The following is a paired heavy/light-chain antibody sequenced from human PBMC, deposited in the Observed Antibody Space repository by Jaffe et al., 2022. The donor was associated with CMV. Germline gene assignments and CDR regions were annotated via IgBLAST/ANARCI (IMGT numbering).Light chain of an antibody. J-gene: IGLJ2*01. Sequence: QSVLTQPPSASGTPGQRVTISCSGSSSNIGTNYVYWYQQFPGTAPKVLIYRSNQRPSGVPDRFSGSKSGTSASLAISGLRSEDEADYYCAAWDDSLSVVVFGGGTKLTVL. V-gene: IGLV1-47*01. CDR1: SSNIGTNY. CDR2: RSN. CDR3: AAWDDSLSVVV.
Heavy chain of an antibody. CDR2: IDPTDSYA. CDR1: GYSFTSYW. D-gene: IGHD2-15*01. CDR3: ARHYCSVGTCSHPHEYYFES. Sequence: EVQLVQSGAEVKKPGESLRISCKGSGYSFTSYWISWVRQMPGKGLEWMGMIDPTDSYAHYSPSFQGHVTISTDKSISTAYLQWSSLKASDTAMYYCARHYCSVGTCSHPHEYYFESWGQGTLVTVSS. J-gene: IGHJ4*02. V-gene: IGHV5-10-1*03.